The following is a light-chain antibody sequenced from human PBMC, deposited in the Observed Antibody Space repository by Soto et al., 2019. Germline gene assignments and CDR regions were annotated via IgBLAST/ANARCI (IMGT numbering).Light chain of an antibody. J-gene: IGLJ1*01. CDR1: TSDVGGYNY. CDR2: EVS. V-gene: IGLV2-14*01. Sequence: QSALTQPASVSGSPGQSITISCTGTTSDVGGYNYVSWFQQYPGKAPKLKIYEVSNRPSGVSNRFSGSKSGNTASLTISGLQAEDEADYYCSSYTSSSALYVFGTGTKLTVL. CDR3: SSYTSSSALYV.